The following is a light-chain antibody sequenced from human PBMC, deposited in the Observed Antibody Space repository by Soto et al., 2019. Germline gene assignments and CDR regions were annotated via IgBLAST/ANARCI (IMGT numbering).Light chain of an antibody. CDR3: HQYNNWPPWT. Sequence: EIVMTQSPATLSVSPGERVTLSCRASQSVSRNLAWYKYIPGQAPMLLLSAASTRATGIPARFSGSGSGTEFTLSISSLRSKDYAVYYCHQYNNWPPWTFGQGTKVELK. J-gene: IGKJ1*01. CDR1: QSVSRN. V-gene: IGKV3-15*01. CDR2: AAS.